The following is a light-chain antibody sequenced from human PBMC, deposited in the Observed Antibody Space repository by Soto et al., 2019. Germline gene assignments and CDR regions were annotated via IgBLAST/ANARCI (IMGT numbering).Light chain of an antibody. J-gene: IGKJ3*01. CDR1: QSVSSSY. CDR2: GAS. V-gene: IGKV3-20*01. Sequence: EIVLTQSPGTLSLSPGERATLSCRASQSVSSSYLAWYQQKPGQAPRLLIFGASNRATGIPDRFSGSGSGTDFTLTISRLEPDDFAVYYCQQYGSSVFTFGPGTKVDFK. CDR3: QQYGSSVFT.